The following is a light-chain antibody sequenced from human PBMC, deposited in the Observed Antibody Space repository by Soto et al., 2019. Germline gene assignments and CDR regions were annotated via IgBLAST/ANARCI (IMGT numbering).Light chain of an antibody. V-gene: IGLV2-14*01. CDR1: SSDVGGCNC. CDR3: SSFTSTRTYV. CDR2: EVN. Sequence: QSALTQPASVSGSPGQSITISCTGTSSDVGGCNCVSWYQQHPDKAPKLMIYEVNNRPSGVSNRFSGSKSGNTASLTISGLQAEDEAEYYCSSFTSTRTYVFGTGNKVTVL. J-gene: IGLJ1*01.